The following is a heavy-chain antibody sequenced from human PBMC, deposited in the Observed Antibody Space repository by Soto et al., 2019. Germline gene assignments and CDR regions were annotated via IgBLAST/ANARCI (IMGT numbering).Heavy chain of an antibody. V-gene: IGHV4-39*01. CDR2: IYYSGST. CDR3: ARLFELVVDY. D-gene: IGHD6-13*01. Sequence: KASETLSLTCTVSGGSISSSSYYWGWIRQPPGKGLEWIGSIYYSGSTYYNPSLKSRVTISVDTSKNQFSLKLSSVTAADTAVYYCARLFELVVDYWGQGTLVTVSS. CDR1: GGSISSSSYY. J-gene: IGHJ4*02.